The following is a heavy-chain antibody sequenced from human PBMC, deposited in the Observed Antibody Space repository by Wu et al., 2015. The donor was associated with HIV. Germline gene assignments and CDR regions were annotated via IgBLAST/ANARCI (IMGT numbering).Heavy chain of an antibody. Sequence: QVQLVQSGAEVKKPGSSVRVSCESSGGNFRSYAMTWVRQAPGQGLEWMGGIVPIFGSPTYAQRFQDRLTFSTDESKTTVYMELSSLRSEDTAVYYCARNTDSVATSLYSLGVWGPRTTVTVSS. D-gene: IGHD5-12*01. J-gene: IGHJ6*02. V-gene: IGHV1-69*05. CDR3: ARNTDSVATSLYSLGV. CDR1: GGNFRSYA. CDR2: IVPIFGSP.